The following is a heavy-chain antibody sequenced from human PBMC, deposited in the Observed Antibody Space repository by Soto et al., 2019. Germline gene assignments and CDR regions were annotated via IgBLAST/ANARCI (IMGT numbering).Heavy chain of an antibody. Sequence: PSETLSLTCTVSGGSSSSYDWSWIRQPPGKGLEWIGYIYYSGSTNYNPSLKSRVTISVDTSKNQFSLKLSSVTAADTAVYYCARFVPYYFDYWGQGTLVTVSS. CDR1: GGSSSSYD. J-gene: IGHJ4*02. D-gene: IGHD2-2*01. CDR3: ARFVPYYFDY. V-gene: IGHV4-59*01. CDR2: IYYSGST.